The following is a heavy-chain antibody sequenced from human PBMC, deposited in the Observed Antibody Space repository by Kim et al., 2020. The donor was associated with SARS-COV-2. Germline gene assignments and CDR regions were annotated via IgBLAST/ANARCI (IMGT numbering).Heavy chain of an antibody. D-gene: IGHD3-9*01. V-gene: IGHV3-11*01. J-gene: IGHJ3*02. CDR2: ISSSGNTI. Sequence: GGSLRLSCAASGFSFRDYYMSWIRQAPGKGLDWVSFISSSGNTIKYADSVKGRFTLSRDNAENSLSLQMSSLGAEDTAVYYCARMGLVTGYHAFDIWGQGTMVTVSS. CDR1: GFSFRDYY. CDR3: ARMGLVTGYHAFDI.